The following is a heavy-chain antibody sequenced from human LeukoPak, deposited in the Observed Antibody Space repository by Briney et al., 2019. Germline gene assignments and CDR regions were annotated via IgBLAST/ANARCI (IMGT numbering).Heavy chain of an antibody. CDR1: GFTLSGNW. CDR2: IKQDGSEK. CDR3: AKDALDDTYYYYGMDV. Sequence: GGSLRLSCAASGFTLSGNWMSWVRQAPGKGLEWVANIKQDGSEKYYGASVKGRFIISRDNAKNSLYLQMNSLRAEDTAVYYCAKDALDDTYYYYGMDVWGQGTTVTVSS. V-gene: IGHV3-7*01. D-gene: IGHD1-1*01. J-gene: IGHJ6*02.